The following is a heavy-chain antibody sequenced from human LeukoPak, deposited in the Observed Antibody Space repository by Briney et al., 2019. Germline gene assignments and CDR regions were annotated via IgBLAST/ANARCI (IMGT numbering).Heavy chain of an antibody. Sequence: GASVKVSCNASGYTFTSSDINWVRQATGQGLEWMGGMNPNTDKTGFARNFQGRVTMTKNISISTAYMEVTSLTYEDTAIYYCARGRPGLASAGIYDFWGQGTLITASS. CDR2: MNPNTDKT. V-gene: IGHV1-8*01. CDR1: GYTFTSSD. D-gene: IGHD6-13*01. CDR3: ARGRPGLASAGIYDF. J-gene: IGHJ4*02.